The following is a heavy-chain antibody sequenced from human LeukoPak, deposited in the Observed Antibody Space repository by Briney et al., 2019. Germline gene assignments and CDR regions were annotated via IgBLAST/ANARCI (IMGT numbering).Heavy chain of an antibody. V-gene: IGHV4-59*01. J-gene: IGHJ4*02. Sequence: SETLSLTCTVSGGSISSYYWSWIRQPPGKGLEWIGYIYYSGSTNYNPSLKSRVTISVDTSKNQFSLKLSSVTAADTAVYYCARSYDSSGYYYYWGQGTLVTVSS. D-gene: IGHD3-22*01. CDR1: GGSISSYY. CDR2: IYYSGST. CDR3: ARSYDSSGYYYY.